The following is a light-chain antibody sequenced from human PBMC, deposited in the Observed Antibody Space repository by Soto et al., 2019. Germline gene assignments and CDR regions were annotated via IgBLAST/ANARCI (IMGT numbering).Light chain of an antibody. Sequence: EIVLTQSPDTLSLSPAERATLSCRASQTVNNNYLAWYQQKPGQSPRLLMYGASSRATDIPVRFSGSGSGTDFTLTITSLETEDFALYYCQQYGGSPLTLGPGTQVDLK. J-gene: IGKJ3*01. CDR2: GAS. CDR3: QQYGGSPLT. V-gene: IGKV3-20*01. CDR1: QTVNNNY.